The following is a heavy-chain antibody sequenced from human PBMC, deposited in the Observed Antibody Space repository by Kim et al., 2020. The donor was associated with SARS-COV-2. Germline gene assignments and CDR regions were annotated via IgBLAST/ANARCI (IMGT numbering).Heavy chain of an antibody. Sequence: SETLSLTCTVSGGSISSYYWSWIRQPPGKGLEWIGYIYYSGSTNYNPSLKSRVTISVDTSKNQFSLKLSSVTAADTAVYYCARVAYSGYDFRGGFDYWGQGTLVTVSS. V-gene: IGHV4-59*01. CDR3: ARVAYSGYDFRGGFDY. CDR1: GGSISSYY. D-gene: IGHD5-12*01. CDR2: IYYSGST. J-gene: IGHJ4*02.